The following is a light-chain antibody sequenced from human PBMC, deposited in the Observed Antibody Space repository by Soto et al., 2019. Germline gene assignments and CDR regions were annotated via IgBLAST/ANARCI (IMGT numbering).Light chain of an antibody. CDR3: GTWDSSLSARV. V-gene: IGLV1-51*02. Sequence: QSVLTQPPSVSAAPGQKVTISCSGSSSNIGNNYVSWYQQLPGTAPKLLIYENNKRPSGIPDRFSGSKSGTSATLGITGLQTGDEAVYYCGTWDSSLSARVFGGGTKLTVL. CDR1: SSNIGNNY. J-gene: IGLJ3*02. CDR2: ENN.